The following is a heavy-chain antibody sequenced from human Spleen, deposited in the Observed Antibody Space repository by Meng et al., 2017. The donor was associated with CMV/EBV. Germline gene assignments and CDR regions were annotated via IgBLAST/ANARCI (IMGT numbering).Heavy chain of an antibody. CDR1: GFTLSYYI. D-gene: IGHD4-23*01. V-gene: IGHV3-48*04. CDR3: ARTMVVTESDYYYGLDV. Sequence: GGSLRLSCVASGFTLSYYIMNWVRQAPGKGLEWVSYISTGSDTISYADSVKGRFTISRDNAKNSLYLQMDSLRAEDTAVYYCARTMVVTESDYYYGLDVWGQGTTVTVSS. CDR2: ISTGSDTI. J-gene: IGHJ6*02.